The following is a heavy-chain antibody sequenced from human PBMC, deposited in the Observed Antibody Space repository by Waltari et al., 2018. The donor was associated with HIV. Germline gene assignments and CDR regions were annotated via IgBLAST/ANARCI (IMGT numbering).Heavy chain of an antibody. Sequence: QLRLQESGSGLVKPSQTLSLTCVVSGGSISSGGYSWSWIRQPPGKGLEWMGNIYHSGISFYTPSLKSRVTISVDRSKNQLSLNLTSVTAADTGVYFCARGDPDYGMDVWGQGTTVTVS. CDR2: IYHSGIS. V-gene: IGHV4-30-2*01. CDR3: ARGDPDYGMDV. CDR1: GGSISSGGYS. J-gene: IGHJ6*02. D-gene: IGHD2-21*02.